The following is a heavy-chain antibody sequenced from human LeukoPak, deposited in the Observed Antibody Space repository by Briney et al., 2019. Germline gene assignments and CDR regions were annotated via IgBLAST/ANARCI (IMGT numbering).Heavy chain of an antibody. D-gene: IGHD3-22*01. Sequence: GGSLRLSCAASGFTFSSYSTNWVRQAPGKGLEWVSSISSSSSYIYYADSVKGRFTISRDNAKNSLYLQMNSLRAEDTAVYYCARDYYDSSGYYSGFDYWGQGTLVTVSS. J-gene: IGHJ4*02. CDR1: GFTFSSYS. V-gene: IGHV3-21*01. CDR2: ISSSSSYI. CDR3: ARDYYDSSGYYSGFDY.